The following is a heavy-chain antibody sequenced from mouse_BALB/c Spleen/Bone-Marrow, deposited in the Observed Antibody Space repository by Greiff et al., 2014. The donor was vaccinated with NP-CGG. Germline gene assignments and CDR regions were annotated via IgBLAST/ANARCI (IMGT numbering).Heavy chain of an antibody. V-gene: IGHV14-3*02. CDR1: GFNIKDTF. J-gene: IGHJ3*01. CDR3: AHDAPFTY. D-gene: IGHD2-3*01. Sequence: EVKLMESRADLVKPGASVKLSCTTSGFNIKDTFMHWVKQRPEQGLEWIGRIDPASGNTKYDPKFQGKATITADTSSNKVSLQLSGLTSEDTAVYYCAHDAPFTYWGQGTLVTVSA. CDR2: IDPASGNT.